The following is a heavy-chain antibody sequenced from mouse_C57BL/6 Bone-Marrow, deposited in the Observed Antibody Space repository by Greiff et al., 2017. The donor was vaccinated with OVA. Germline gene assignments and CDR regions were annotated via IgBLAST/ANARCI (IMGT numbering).Heavy chain of an antibody. J-gene: IGHJ2*01. V-gene: IGHV2-9-1*01. Sequence: VQVVESGPGLVAPSQSLSITCTVSGFSLTSYAISWVRQPPGKGLEWLGVIWTGGGTNYYSALKSRLSISKDNSKSQVFLKMNSLQTDDTARYYCARSRDYYGNYVHFDYWGQGTTLTVSS. CDR2: IWTGGGT. CDR1: GFSLTSYA. D-gene: IGHD2-1*01. CDR3: ARSRDYYGNYVHFDY.